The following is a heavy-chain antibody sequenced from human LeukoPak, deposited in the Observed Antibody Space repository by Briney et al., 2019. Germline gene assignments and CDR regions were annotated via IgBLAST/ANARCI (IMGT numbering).Heavy chain of an antibody. CDR2: IFSGGTT. CDR1: GLTVSTTY. CDR3: AREDSYHFGMDV. V-gene: IGHV3-53*01. J-gene: IGHJ6*02. Sequence: GGSLRLSCAASGLTVSTTYMSWVRQAPGMGLEWVSVIFSGGTTYYADSVKGRFTISRDSSKNTLNLQMNSLRAEDTAVYYCAREDSYHFGMDVWGQGTTVTVSS.